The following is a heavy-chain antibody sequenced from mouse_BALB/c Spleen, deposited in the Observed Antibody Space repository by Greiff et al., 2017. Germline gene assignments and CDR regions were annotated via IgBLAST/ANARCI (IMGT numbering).Heavy chain of an antibody. D-gene: IGHD4-1*02. Sequence: EVQGVESGGGLVKPGGSLKLSCAASGFTFSSYTMSWVRQTPEKRLEWVATISSGGSYTYYPDSVKGRFTISRDNAKNTLYLQMSSLKSEDTAMYYCTRAPSTGTFDYWGQGTTLTVSS. CDR2: ISSGGSYT. V-gene: IGHV5-6-4*01. CDR3: TRAPSTGTFDY. CDR1: GFTFSSYT. J-gene: IGHJ2*01.